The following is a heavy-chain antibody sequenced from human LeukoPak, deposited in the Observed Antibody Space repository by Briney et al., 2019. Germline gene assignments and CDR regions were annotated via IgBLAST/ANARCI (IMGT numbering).Heavy chain of an antibody. CDR1: GGSITNTNY. J-gene: IGHJ4*02. D-gene: IGHD2-8*01. Sequence: ASGTLSLTCGVSGGSITNTNYWTWVRQPPGKGLEWIGEVNLQGSTNYNPSLMGRVAISVDTSENHISLQLTSVTAADTAVYYCARYHCSNDICYHFDYWGQGTLVTVSS. V-gene: IGHV4-4*02. CDR2: VNLQGST. CDR3: ARYHCSNDICYHFDY.